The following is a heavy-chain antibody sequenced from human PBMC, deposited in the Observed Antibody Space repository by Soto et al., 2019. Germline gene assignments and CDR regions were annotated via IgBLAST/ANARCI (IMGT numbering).Heavy chain of an antibody. J-gene: IGHJ4*02. CDR2: ISGSGGST. CDR1: GFTFSSYA. V-gene: IGHV3-23*01. Sequence: GGSLRLSCAASGFTFSSYAMSWVRQAPGKGLEWVSAISGSGGSTYYADSVKGRFTISRDNSKNTLYLQMNSLRAEDTAVYYCAKDTDSSGWYGKPSFDYWGQGTLVTVSS. CDR3: AKDTDSSGWYGKPSFDY. D-gene: IGHD6-19*01.